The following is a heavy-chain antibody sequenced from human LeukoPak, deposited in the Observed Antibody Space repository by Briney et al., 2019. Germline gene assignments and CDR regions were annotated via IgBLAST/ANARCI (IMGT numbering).Heavy chain of an antibody. J-gene: IGHJ3*02. CDR2: IYTSGST. CDR1: GGSISSGSYY. D-gene: IGHD3-3*01. Sequence: SETLSLTCTVSGGSISSGSYYWSWLRQPAGKGLEWIGHIYTSGSTNYNPSLKSRVTISVDTSSKNQFSLNLSSVTAADTAVYYCAXXWGTTIFGVLTGXGLDIWGQGTMVTVSS. V-gene: IGHV4-61*09. CDR3: AXXWGTTIFGVLTGXGLDI.